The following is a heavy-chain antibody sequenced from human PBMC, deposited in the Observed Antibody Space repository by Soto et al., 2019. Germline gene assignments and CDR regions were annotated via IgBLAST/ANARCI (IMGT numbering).Heavy chain of an antibody. CDR2: ISSSSSTI. J-gene: IGHJ6*02. CDR1: GFTLSTYN. V-gene: IGHV3-48*01. D-gene: IGHD3-22*01. Sequence: PGGSLRLSCAASGFTLSTYNMQWVRQAPGKGLEWVSYISSSSSTIHYADSVKGRFSVSRDNAKNSLYLQVNSLRAEDTAVYYCARGSRMIEVVTNFYYYGMDVWGQATAVTVSS. CDR3: ARGSRMIEVVTNFYYYGMDV.